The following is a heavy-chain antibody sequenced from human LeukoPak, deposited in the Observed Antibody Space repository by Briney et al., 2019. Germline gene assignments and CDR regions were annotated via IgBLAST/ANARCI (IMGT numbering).Heavy chain of an antibody. D-gene: IGHD3-10*01. J-gene: IGHJ3*02. CDR2: ISSSGSTI. CDR1: GFTFSDYY. CDR3: ARGGRRWFGEPRGGVFDI. V-gene: IGHV3-11*01. Sequence: SGGSLRLSCAASGFTFSDYYMSWIRQAPGKGLEWVSYISSSGSTIYYADSVKGRFTISRDNAKNSLYLQMSSLRAEDTALYYFARGGRRWFGEPRGGVFDIWGQGTMVTVSS.